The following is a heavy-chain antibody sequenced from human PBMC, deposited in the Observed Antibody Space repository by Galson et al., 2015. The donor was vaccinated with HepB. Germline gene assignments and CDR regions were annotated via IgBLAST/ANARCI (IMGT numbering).Heavy chain of an antibody. V-gene: IGHV3-11*06. CDR1: GFTFSDYY. CDR2: ISSSSSYT. J-gene: IGHJ4*02. CDR3: ARRAPEGSFDY. Sequence: SLRLSCAASGFTFSDYYMSWIRQAPGKGLEWVSYISSSSSYTNYADSVKGRFTISRDNAKNSLYLQMNSLRAEDTAVYYCARRAPEGSFDYWGQGTLVTVSS.